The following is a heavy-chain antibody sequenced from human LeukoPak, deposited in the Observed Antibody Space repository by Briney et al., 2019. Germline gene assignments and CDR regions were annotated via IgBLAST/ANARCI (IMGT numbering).Heavy chain of an antibody. D-gene: IGHD2-15*01. CDR1: GFTFSSYG. J-gene: IGHJ6*02. CDR2: ISYDGSNK. V-gene: IGHV3-30*18. CDR3: AKDTCSGGSCYPDYYYYGMDV. Sequence: QPGRSLRLSCAASGFTFSSYGMHWVCQAPGKGLEWVAVISYDGSNKYYADSVKGRFTISRDNSKNTLYLQVNSLRAEDTAVYCCAKDTCSGGSCYPDYYYYGMDVWGQGTTVTVSS.